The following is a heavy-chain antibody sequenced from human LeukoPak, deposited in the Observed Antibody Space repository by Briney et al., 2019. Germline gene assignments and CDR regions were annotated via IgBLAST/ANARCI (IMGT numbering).Heavy chain of an antibody. V-gene: IGHV4-4*02. D-gene: IGHD5-18*01. J-gene: IGHJ4*02. CDR3: ARSRIQLWNSPFDY. CDR1: GGSIISNDW. CDR2: IYHSGTT. Sequence: KPSETLSLTCAVSGGSIISNDWWSWVRQPPGKGLEWIGEIYHSGTTDYNPSLKSRVTISVDTSRDQFSLKLNSVTAADTAVYYCARSRIQLWNSPFDYWGQGTLVTVSS.